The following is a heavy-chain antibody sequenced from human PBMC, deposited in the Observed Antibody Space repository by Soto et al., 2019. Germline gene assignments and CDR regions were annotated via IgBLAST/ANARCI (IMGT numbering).Heavy chain of an antibody. CDR3: ARDSSTGTCYYCYFDY. CDR1: GYTFSSYG. J-gene: IGHJ4*02. CDR2: ISAYNGKT. V-gene: IGHV1-18*01. D-gene: IGHD2-15*01. Sequence: QVQLVQSGAEVKKPGASVKVSCKSSGYTFSSYGISWVRQAPGQGLEWMGWISAYNGKTNYAQKVQGRVTMTTDTSTSTAYRELRSLSSDDTAVYYCARDSSTGTCYYCYFDYWGQGTVVTVSS.